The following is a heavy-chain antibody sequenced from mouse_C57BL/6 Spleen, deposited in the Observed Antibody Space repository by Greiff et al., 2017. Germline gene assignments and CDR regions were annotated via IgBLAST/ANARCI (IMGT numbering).Heavy chain of an antibody. V-gene: IGHV14-3*01. D-gene: IGHD2-3*01. CDR3: ARSIVDFLCVMDY. CDR1: GFNIKNTY. CDR2: IDPANGNT. Sequence: EVQLQQSVAELVRPGASVKLSCTASGFNIKNTYMHWVKQRPEQGLEWIGRIDPANGNTKYAPKFQGKATITADTSSNTAYLQLSSLTSEDTAIXICARSIVDFLCVMDYWGQRNSVTVSS. J-gene: IGHJ4*01.